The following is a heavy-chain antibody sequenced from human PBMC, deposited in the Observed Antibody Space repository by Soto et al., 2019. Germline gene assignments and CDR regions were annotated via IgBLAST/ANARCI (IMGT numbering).Heavy chain of an antibody. V-gene: IGHV3-30*18. J-gene: IGHJ6*02. D-gene: IGHD3-3*01. CDR1: GFTFSSYG. CDR3: AKDTTRFLVYYYYGMDV. CDR2: ISYDGSNK. Sequence: GGSLRLSCAASGFTFSSYGMHWVRQAPGKGLEWVAVISYDGSNKYYADSVKGRFTISRDNSKNTLYLQMNSLRAEDTAVYYCAKDTTRFLVYYYYGMDVWGQGTTVTVSS.